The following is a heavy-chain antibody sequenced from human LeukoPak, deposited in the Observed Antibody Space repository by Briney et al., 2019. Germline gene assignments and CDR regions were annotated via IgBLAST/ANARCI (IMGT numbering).Heavy chain of an antibody. V-gene: IGHV3-21*01. D-gene: IGHD2-8*02. CDR2: LTSGSNYI. CDR1: GFTFSTYG. J-gene: IGHJ4*02. Sequence: GGSLRLSCAASGFTFSTYGMHWVRQAPGKGLEWVSSLTSGSNYIYYRDSVKGRFTISRDNAKKSLYLQMNSLRTEDTAVYYCASAGDFDYWGQGTLVTVSS. CDR3: ASAGDFDY.